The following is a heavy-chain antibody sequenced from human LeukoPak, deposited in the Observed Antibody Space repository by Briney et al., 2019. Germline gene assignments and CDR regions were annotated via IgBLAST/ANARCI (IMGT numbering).Heavy chain of an antibody. CDR2: IYYSGST. Sequence: SETLSLTCTVSGGSISSGDYYWSWIRQPPGKGLEWIGYIYYSGSTYYNPSLKSRVTISVDTSKNQFSLKLSSVTAADTAVYYCARGGGTVTYLDYWGQGTLVTVSS. D-gene: IGHD4-17*01. CDR1: GGSISSGDYY. V-gene: IGHV4-30-4*08. CDR3: ARGGGTVTYLDY. J-gene: IGHJ4*02.